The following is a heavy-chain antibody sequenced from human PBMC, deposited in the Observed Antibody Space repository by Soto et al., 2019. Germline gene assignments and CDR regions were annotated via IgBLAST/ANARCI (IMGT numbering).Heavy chain of an antibody. D-gene: IGHD5-12*01. CDR2: ITFRGRP. V-gene: IGHV4-30-4*01. Sequence: QVQLRESGPGLVKPSQTLSLTCSVSGASVAGGSYYWSWVRQPPGKGLEWIGYITFRGRPFYNPSLTSRGTISADTPKKQLCLQLTSVTAAHTAVYLCARYRYSGYDFVLWGQGTLVTVSS. CDR3: ARYRYSGYDFVL. J-gene: IGHJ4*02. CDR1: GASVAGGSYY.